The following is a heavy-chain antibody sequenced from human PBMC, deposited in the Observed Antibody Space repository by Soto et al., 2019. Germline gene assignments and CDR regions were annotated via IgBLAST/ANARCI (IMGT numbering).Heavy chain of an antibody. J-gene: IGHJ4*02. Sequence: GGSLRLSCAASGFAFTNYGIHWVRQAPGKGLEWVAHISNDGSKKFYGDPVKGRFTISRDKSENTVYLQMTSLRPDDTAVFYCARDVAMPTGLGLGYWGQGTLVTVSS. CDR2: ISNDGSKK. CDR1: GFAFTNYG. CDR3: ARDVAMPTGLGLGY. V-gene: IGHV3-30*03. D-gene: IGHD6-19*01.